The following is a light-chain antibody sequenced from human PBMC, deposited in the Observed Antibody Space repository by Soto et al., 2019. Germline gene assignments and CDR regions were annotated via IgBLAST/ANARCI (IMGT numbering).Light chain of an antibody. CDR1: QGINNF. CDR2: AAS. CDR3: QKYDSAPKT. J-gene: IGKJ1*01. V-gene: IGKV1-27*01. Sequence: DIPMTQSPSSLSASVGDRVTITCRASQGINNFLAWYQQKPGKVPKLLISAASTLQSGVPPRFSGSGSGTDFTLTIDSLQPEDVATYYCQKYDSAPKTFGQGTKVEIK.